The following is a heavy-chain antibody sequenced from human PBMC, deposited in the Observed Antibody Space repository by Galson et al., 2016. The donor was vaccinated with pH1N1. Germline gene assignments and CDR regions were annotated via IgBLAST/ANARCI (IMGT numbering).Heavy chain of an antibody. CDR1: GDSVSSGSAA. CDR2: TFYRSKWYN. V-gene: IGHV6-1*01. CDR3: ARGGEHGDSDYFYF. Sequence: CAISGDSVSSGSAAWNWIRQSPSRGLEWLGRTFYRSKWYNEYAESVKSRITINPDPSKNQFSLQLNSVTPEDTAVYSCARGGEHGDSDYFYFWGQGTLVTVSS. D-gene: IGHD5-24*01. J-gene: IGHJ4*02.